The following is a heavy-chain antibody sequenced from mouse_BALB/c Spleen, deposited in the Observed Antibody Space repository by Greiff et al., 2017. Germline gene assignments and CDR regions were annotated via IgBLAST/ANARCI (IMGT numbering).Heavy chain of an antibody. D-gene: IGHD1-1*01. V-gene: IGHV1S127*01. CDR3: TRFYYGSSYYFDD. CDR1: GYTFTSYW. Sequence: QVQLQQPGAELVKPGASVKMSCKASGYTFTSYWMHWVKQRPGQGLEWIGVIDPSDSYTSYNQKFKGKATLTVDTSSSTAYMQLSSLTSEDSAVYYCTRFYYGSSYYFDDWGQGTTLTVSS. J-gene: IGHJ2*01. CDR2: IDPSDSYT.